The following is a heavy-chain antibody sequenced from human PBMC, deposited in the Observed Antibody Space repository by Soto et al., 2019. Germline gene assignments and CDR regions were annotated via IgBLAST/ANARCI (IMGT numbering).Heavy chain of an antibody. Sequence: PGESLKISCKASGYGFTSYWIAWVRQVPGKGLEWMGAIYPGDSETRYSPSFQGQVTISADKSTDTAYLQWHNLKASDTAMYYCARHGASVGYYDSSGLSAWGRGTLVTVSS. CDR2: IYPGDSET. V-gene: IGHV5-51*01. J-gene: IGHJ5*02. CDR3: ARHGASVGYYDSSGLSA. D-gene: IGHD3-22*01. CDR1: GYGFTSYW.